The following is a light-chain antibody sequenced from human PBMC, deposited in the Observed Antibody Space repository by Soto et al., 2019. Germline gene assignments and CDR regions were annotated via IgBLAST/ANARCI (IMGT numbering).Light chain of an antibody. CDR2: GAS. V-gene: IGKV3-15*01. Sequence: ETVMTQSPVTLSVSPGERATLSCRASQSVGSNLAWYQQKPGQAPRLLIYGASTRATGIPARFSGGRSGTEFTLTISSLQSEDFAVYYCQQYNNWPPWTFGQGTKVEIK. CDR3: QQYNNWPPWT. CDR1: QSVGSN. J-gene: IGKJ1*01.